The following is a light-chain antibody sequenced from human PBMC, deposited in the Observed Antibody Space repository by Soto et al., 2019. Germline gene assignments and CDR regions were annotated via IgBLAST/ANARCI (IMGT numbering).Light chain of an antibody. CDR1: SSNIGSNT. CDR2: SNN. V-gene: IGLV1-44*01. CDR3: CSSASSATSFYV. J-gene: IGLJ1*01. Sequence: QSALTQPPSASGTPGQRVTISCSGSSSNIGSNTVNWYQQLPGTAPKLLIYSNNQRPSGVPDRFSGSKSGTSASLAISGLQSEDEADYYCCSSASSATSFYVFGTGTKVTVL.